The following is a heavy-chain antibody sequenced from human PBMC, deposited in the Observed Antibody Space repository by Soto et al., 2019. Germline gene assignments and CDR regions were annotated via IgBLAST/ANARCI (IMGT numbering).Heavy chain of an antibody. J-gene: IGHJ4*02. V-gene: IGHV1-18*01. Sequence: ASVKVSCKASGYTFTSYGISWVRQAPGQGLEWMGWISAYNGNTNYAQKLQGRVTMTTDTSTSTAYMELRSLRSDDTAVYYCARGGSYDFWSGYRSYPFDYWGQGTLVTVS. D-gene: IGHD3-3*01. CDR2: ISAYNGNT. CDR1: GYTFTSYG. CDR3: ARGGSYDFWSGYRSYPFDY.